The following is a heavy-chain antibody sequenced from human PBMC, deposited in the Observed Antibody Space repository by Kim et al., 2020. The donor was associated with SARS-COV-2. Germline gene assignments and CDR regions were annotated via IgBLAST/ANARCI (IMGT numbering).Heavy chain of an antibody. D-gene: IGHD5-18*01. V-gene: IGHV4-39*01. CDR1: GGSISSISYY. CDR3: AGEMATMVTFDY. J-gene: IGHJ4*02. Sequence: SETLSLTCTVSGGSISSISYYWGWIRQPPGKGLEWIGSIYYSGSTYYNPSLKSRVTISVDTSKNQFSLKLSSVTAADTAVYYCAGEMATMVTFDYSGQGTLVTVSS. CDR2: IYYSGST.